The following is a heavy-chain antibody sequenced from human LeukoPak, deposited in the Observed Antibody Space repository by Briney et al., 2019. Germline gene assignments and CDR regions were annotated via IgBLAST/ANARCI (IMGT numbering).Heavy chain of an antibody. D-gene: IGHD5-18*01. Sequence: QPGGSLRLSCAASGFTFSSYTMHWVRQAPGKGLEWVSLISGDGGSTYYADSVKGRFTISRDNSKNSLYLQMNSLRTEDTALYYCAKDKGGYSYERHFDYWGQGTLVTVSS. V-gene: IGHV3-43*02. CDR1: GFTFSSYT. J-gene: IGHJ4*02. CDR3: AKDKGGYSYERHFDY. CDR2: ISGDGGST.